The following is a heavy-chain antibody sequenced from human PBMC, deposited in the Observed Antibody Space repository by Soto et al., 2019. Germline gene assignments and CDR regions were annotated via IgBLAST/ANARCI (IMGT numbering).Heavy chain of an antibody. CDR1: GFTFSDYA. J-gene: IGHJ4*02. CDR2: ISYDGSNK. Sequence: QVQLVESGGGVVQPGGSLRLSCAASGFTFSDYAMHWARQAPGKGLEWVTVISYDGSNKYYADSVKGRFTISRDSSKNTLYLQMNSLRAEDTAVYYCARDGVAGLDYWGQGTLVTVSS. D-gene: IGHD6-19*01. V-gene: IGHV3-30-3*01. CDR3: ARDGVAGLDY.